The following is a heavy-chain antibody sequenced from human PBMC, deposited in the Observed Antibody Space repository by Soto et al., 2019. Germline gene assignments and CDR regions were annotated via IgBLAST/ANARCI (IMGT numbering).Heavy chain of an antibody. D-gene: IGHD6-6*01. CDR3: ARVVGVSSRSHWFDP. CDR2: IIPIFGTA. J-gene: IGHJ5*02. V-gene: IGHV1-69*13. CDR1: GGTFSSYA. Sequence: GASVKVSFKASGGTFSSYAISWVRQAPGQGLEWMGGIIPIFGTANYAQKFRGRVTITADESTSTAYMELSSLRSEDTAVYYCARVVGVSSRSHWFDPWGQGTLVTVS.